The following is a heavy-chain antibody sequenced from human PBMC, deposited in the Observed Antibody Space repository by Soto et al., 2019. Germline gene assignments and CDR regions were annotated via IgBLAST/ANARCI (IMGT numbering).Heavy chain of an antibody. D-gene: IGHD3-3*01. CDR3: AREPEDGVPGDY. Sequence: QVQLVQSGAEVKEPGASVRVSCKASGYTFTSHTLHWARQAPRQGLEWMGWIIVSNGSPRYAPQFQGRVTFGRDTSATTAYMELSSLTSEDTAVYYCAREPEDGVPGDYWGQGTLVVVSS. CDR2: IIVSNGSP. J-gene: IGHJ4*02. CDR1: GYTFTSHT. V-gene: IGHV1-3*01.